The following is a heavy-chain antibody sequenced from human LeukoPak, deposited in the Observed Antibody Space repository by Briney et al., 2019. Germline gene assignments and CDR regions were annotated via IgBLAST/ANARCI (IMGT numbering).Heavy chain of an antibody. CDR3: ARLASSSWPLYYYYGMDV. CDR1: GYTFTMYD. CDR2: MNPNNGNT. Sequence: ASVSVSCKASGYTFTMYDINGVRQAPGQGREGMGWMNPNNGNTGYAQKFQGRVTITRSTSISTAYMELSSLRSEDTAVYYCARLASSSWPLYYYYGMDVWGQGTTVTVSS. J-gene: IGHJ6*02. D-gene: IGHD6-13*01. V-gene: IGHV1-8*03.